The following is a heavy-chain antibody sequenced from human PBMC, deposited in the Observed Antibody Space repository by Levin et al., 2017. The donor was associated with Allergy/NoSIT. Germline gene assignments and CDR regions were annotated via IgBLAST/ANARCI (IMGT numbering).Heavy chain of an antibody. J-gene: IGHJ4*02. CDR3: ARDLYGAVAGRGVFDY. CDR2: ISAYNGNT. D-gene: IGHD6-19*01. CDR1: GYTFTSYG. V-gene: IGHV1-18*01. Sequence: GASVKVSCKASGYTFTSYGISWVRQAPGQGLEWMGWISAYNGNTNYAQKLQGRVTMTTDTSTSTAYMELRSLRSDDTAVYYCARDLYGAVAGRGVFDYWGQGTLVTVSS.